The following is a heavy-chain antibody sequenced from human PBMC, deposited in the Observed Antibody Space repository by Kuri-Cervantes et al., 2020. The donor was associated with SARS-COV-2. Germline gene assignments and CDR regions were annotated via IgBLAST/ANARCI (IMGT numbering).Heavy chain of an antibody. V-gene: IGHV3-49*04. D-gene: IGHD3-3*01. CDR2: IRSKAYGGTT. CDR1: GFTFSSYS. CDR3: TKDDFWSGYSDY. J-gene: IGHJ4*02. Sequence: GGSLRLSCAASGFTFSSYSMNWVRQAPGKGLEWVGFIRSKAYGGTTEYAASVKGRFTISRDDSKSIACLQMNSLKTEDTAVYYCTKDDFWSGYSDYWGQGTLVTVSS.